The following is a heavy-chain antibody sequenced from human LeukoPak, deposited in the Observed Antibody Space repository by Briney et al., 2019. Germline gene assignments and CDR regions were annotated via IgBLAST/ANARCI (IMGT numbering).Heavy chain of an antibody. J-gene: IGHJ4*02. Sequence: PGGSLRLSCAASGFILSSYEMNWVRQAPGKGLEWLSYISSSGSTIYYADSVKGRFTISRDNAKNSLYLQMNSLRAEDTAVYYYATQHTLWSPLDCWGQGTLVTVSS. D-gene: IGHD3-10*01. CDR2: ISSSGSTI. CDR3: ATQHTLWSPLDC. V-gene: IGHV3-48*03. CDR1: GFILSSYE.